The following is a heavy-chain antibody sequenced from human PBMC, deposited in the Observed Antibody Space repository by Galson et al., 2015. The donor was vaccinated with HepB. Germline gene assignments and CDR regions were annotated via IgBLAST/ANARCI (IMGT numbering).Heavy chain of an antibody. CDR1: GFTVSSNY. V-gene: IGHV3-53*01. J-gene: IGHJ4*02. Sequence: SLRLSCAASGFTVSSNYMSWVRQAPGRGLECVSVIYSGGNTYYADSVRVRFIISRDNSKNTLYLQMNSLRVEDTAVYYCARGYSRSWYSGLGFWGQGTLVTVSS. D-gene: IGHD6-13*01. CDR3: ARGYSRSWYSGLGF. CDR2: IYSGGNT.